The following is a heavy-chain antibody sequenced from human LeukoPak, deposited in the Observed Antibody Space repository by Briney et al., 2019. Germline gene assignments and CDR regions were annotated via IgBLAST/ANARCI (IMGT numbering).Heavy chain of an antibody. V-gene: IGHV4-59*01. D-gene: IGHD2-15*01. Sequence: SETLSFTCTVSGGSISSYYWSWIRQPPGKGLEWIGYIYYSGSTNYNPSLKSRVTISVDTSKNQFSLKLSSVTAADTAVYYCARAQGYCSGGSCYSNWFDPWGQGTLVTVSS. CDR3: ARAQGYCSGGSCYSNWFDP. J-gene: IGHJ5*02. CDR2: IYYSGST. CDR1: GGSISSYY.